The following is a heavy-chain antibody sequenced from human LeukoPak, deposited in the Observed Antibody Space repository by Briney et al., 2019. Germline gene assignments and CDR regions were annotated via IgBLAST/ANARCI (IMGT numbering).Heavy chain of an antibody. CDR3: ARRALPPAYCGGDCFDAFDI. CDR2: IDPSDSYT. V-gene: IGHV5-10-1*01. Sequence: GESLRISCKGSGYRFTSYWISWVREMPGKGLEWMGRIDPSDSYTNYSPSFQGHVTISADKSISTAYLQWSSLKASDTAMYYCARRALPPAYCGGDCFDAFDIWGQGTMVTVSS. D-gene: IGHD2-21*02. J-gene: IGHJ3*02. CDR1: GYRFTSYW.